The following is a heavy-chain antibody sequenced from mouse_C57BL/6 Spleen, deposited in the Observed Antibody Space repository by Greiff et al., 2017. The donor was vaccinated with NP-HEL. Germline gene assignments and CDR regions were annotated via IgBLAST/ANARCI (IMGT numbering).Heavy chain of an antibody. J-gene: IGHJ2*01. CDR1: GYAFSSYW. CDR2: IYPGDGDT. D-gene: IGHD1-1*01. Sequence: VKVVESGAELVKPGASVKISCKASGYAFSSYWMNWVKQRPGKGLEWIGQIYPGDGDTNYNGKFKGKATLTADKSSSTAYMQLSSLTSEDSAVYFCARQDYGSSHFDYWGQGTTLTVSS. CDR3: ARQDYGSSHFDY. V-gene: IGHV1-80*01.